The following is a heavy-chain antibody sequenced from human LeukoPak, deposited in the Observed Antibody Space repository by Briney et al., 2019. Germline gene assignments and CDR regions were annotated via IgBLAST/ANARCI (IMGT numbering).Heavy chain of an antibody. J-gene: IGHJ4*02. D-gene: IGHD5-24*01. CDR2: ISHSGST. Sequence: SDTLSLTRAVYDESFSGYYLGWIRQPPGKGLEWIGDISHSGSTNYNPSLKSRVTVSVDTSKNQFSLKLSSVTAADTAVYYCATEPRGMPTIGYFDSWGQGTLVTVSS. CDR1: DESFSGYY. V-gene: IGHV4-34*01. CDR3: ATEPRGMPTIGYFDS.